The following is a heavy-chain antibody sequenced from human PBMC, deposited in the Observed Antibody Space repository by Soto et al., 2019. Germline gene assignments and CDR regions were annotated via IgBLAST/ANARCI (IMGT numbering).Heavy chain of an antibody. CDR3: ARGAMVGRFDY. J-gene: IGHJ4*02. V-gene: IGHV4-31*03. Sequence: QVQLQESGPGLVKPSQTLSLTCTVSGGSISSGGYYWSWIRQHPGKGLEWTGYIYYRGSPYYNPSLKSSVTISGDTSNNQFSLQLSSVTAADTAVYFCARGAMVGRFDYWGQGTLVTVSS. CDR1: GGSISSGGYY. CDR2: IYYRGSP. D-gene: IGHD5-18*01.